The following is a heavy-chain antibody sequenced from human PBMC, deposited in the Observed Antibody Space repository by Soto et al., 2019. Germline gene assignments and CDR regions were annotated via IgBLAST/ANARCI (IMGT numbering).Heavy chain of an antibody. V-gene: IGHV1-18*01. Sequence: ASVKVSCKASGYSFTSYGISWVRQAPGQGLEWMGWISAYNGNTNYAQKFQGRVTMTTDTSTSTAYMELRSLRSDDTAVYYCARDLSPYSSGWYNYWGQGTLLTVSS. CDR3: ARDLSPYSSGWYNY. CDR2: ISAYNGNT. J-gene: IGHJ4*02. D-gene: IGHD6-19*01. CDR1: GYSFTSYG.